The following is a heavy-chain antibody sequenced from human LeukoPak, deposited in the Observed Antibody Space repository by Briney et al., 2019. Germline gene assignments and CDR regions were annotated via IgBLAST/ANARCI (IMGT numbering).Heavy chain of an antibody. Sequence: ASVKVSCKASGGTFSSYAISWVRQAPGQGLEWMGWISAYNGNTNYAQKLQGRVTMTTDTSTSTAYMELRGLRSDDTAVYYCARDKAVYCSGGSCYGTTDYWGQGTLVTVSS. V-gene: IGHV1-18*01. CDR1: GGTFSSYA. CDR3: ARDKAVYCSGGSCYGTTDY. D-gene: IGHD2-15*01. CDR2: ISAYNGNT. J-gene: IGHJ4*02.